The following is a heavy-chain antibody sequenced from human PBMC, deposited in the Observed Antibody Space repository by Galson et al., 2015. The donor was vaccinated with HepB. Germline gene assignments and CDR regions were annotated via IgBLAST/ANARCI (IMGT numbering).Heavy chain of an antibody. J-gene: IGHJ4*02. CDR2: ISSNGGST. Sequence: SLRLSCAASGFTFSSYAMHWVRQAPGKGLEYVSAISSNGGSTYYADSVKGRFTISRDNSKNTLYLQMGSLRAEDMAVYYCAREDYGLDYWGQGTLVTVSS. CDR3: AREDYGLDY. D-gene: IGHD4-17*01. CDR1: GFTFSSYA. V-gene: IGHV3-64*02.